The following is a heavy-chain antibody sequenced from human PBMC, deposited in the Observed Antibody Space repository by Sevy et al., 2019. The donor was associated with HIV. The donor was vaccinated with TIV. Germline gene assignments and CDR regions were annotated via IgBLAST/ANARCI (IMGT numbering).Heavy chain of an antibody. Sequence: ASVKVSCKASGYIFKDYGISWLRQAPGQGLEWMGWISAYNGNTDYAQKFQGRVTMTADTSTCTAYMELRRLRSDDSAVYYCARDPSIVAVPAATWYDPWGQGTLVTVSS. D-gene: IGHD2-2*01. CDR1: GYIFKDYG. CDR2: ISAYNGNT. V-gene: IGHV1-18*01. CDR3: ARDPSIVAVPAATWYDP. J-gene: IGHJ5*02.